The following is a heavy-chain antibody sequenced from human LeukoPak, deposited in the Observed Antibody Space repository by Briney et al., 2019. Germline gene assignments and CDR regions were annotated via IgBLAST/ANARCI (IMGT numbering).Heavy chain of an antibody. V-gene: IGHV4-39*07. J-gene: IGHJ4*02. D-gene: IGHD6-19*01. Sequence: SETLSLTCTVSGGSISSSSYYWGWIRQPPGKGLEWIGSIYYSGSTYYNPSLKSRVTISVDTSKNQFSLKLSSVTAADAAMYYCATDREIRRGWYKGPSGYFDYWGQGTLVTVSS. CDR1: GGSISSSSYY. CDR3: ATDREIRRGWYKGPSGYFDY. CDR2: IYYSGST.